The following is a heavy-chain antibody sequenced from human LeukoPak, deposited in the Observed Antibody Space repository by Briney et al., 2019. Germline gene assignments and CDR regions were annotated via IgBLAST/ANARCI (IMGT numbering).Heavy chain of an antibody. CDR1: GFTFDDYA. J-gene: IGHJ4*02. CDR3: ARPGILGYCSSTSCSDYFDY. D-gene: IGHD2-2*01. CDR2: ISWNSGSI. Sequence: GGSLRLSCAASGFTFDDYAMHWVRQAPGKGLEWVSGISWNSGSIGYADSVKGRFTISRDNAKNSLYLQMNSLRAEDTAVYYCARPGILGYCSSTSCSDYFDYWGQGTLVTVSS. V-gene: IGHV3-9*01.